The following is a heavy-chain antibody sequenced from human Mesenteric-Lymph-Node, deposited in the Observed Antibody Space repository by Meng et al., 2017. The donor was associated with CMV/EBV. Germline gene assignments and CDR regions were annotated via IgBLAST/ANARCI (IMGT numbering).Heavy chain of an antibody. CDR2: ISYDGSNK. V-gene: IGHV3-30-3*01. D-gene: IGHD2-21*01. CDR1: GFTFSSYE. Sequence: GESLKISCAASGFTFSSYEMNWVRQAPGKGLEWVAVISYDGSNKYYADSVKGRFTISRDNSKNTLYLQMNSLRAEDTAVYYCARDRDVAYCGGDCYFGEYFQHWGQGTLVTVSS. CDR3: ARDRDVAYCGGDCYFGEYFQH. J-gene: IGHJ1*01.